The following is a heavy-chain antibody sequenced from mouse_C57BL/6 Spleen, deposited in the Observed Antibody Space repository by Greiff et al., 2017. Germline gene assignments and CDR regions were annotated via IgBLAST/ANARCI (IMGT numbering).Heavy chain of an antibody. CDR3: ARKGEITTVVATGAMDY. D-gene: IGHD1-1*01. Sequence: QVQLQQSGPGLVQPSQSLSITCTVSGFSLTSYGVHWVRQSPGKGLEWLGVIWSGGSTDYNAAFISRLSISKDNSTSQVFFKMNSLQADDTAIYXCARKGEITTVVATGAMDYWGQGTSDTVSS. J-gene: IGHJ4*01. V-gene: IGHV2-2*01. CDR2: IWSGGST. CDR1: GFSLTSYG.